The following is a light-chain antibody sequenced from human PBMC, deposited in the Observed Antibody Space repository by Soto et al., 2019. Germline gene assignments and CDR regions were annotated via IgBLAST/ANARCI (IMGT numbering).Light chain of an antibody. V-gene: IGKV1-33*01. CDR1: QDISNY. CDR2: DAS. CDR3: QQYDNLPLT. Sequence: DIQMTQSPSSLSASVGDRVTITCQASQDISNYLNWYQQKPGKAPQLLIYDASNLETGVPSRFSGSGSGTDFPFTISSLQPEDIATYYCQQYDNLPLTFGGGTKVEIK. J-gene: IGKJ4*01.